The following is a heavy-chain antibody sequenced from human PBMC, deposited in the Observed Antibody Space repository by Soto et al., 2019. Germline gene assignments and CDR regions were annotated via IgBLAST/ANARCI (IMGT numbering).Heavy chain of an antibody. CDR2: ISYDGSNK. Sequence: PGGSLRLSCAASGFTFSSYAMHWVRQAPGKGLEWVAVISYDGSNKYYADSVKGRFTISRDNSKNTLYLQMNSLRAEDTAVYYCARDIRIPWGQGTTVTVSS. J-gene: IGHJ6*02. CDR3: ARDIRIP. CDR1: GFTFSSYA. D-gene: IGHD2-2*02. V-gene: IGHV3-30-3*01.